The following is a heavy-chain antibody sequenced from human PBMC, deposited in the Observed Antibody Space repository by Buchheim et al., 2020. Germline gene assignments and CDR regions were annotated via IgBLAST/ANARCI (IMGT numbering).Heavy chain of an antibody. CDR1: GFIFSNYG. J-gene: IGHJ6*03. V-gene: IGHV3-30*18. D-gene: IGHD2-2*03. CDR2: ISYDGSNT. Sequence: QVQLVESGGGVVQPGRSLRLSCAGSGFIFSNYGMHWVRQAPGKGLEWVAVISYDGSNTYYADSVKGRFTISRDNSKNTLYLQMNSLRAEDTAVYYCANGYCSTNRCYHLDVWGKGTT. CDR3: ANGYCSTNRCYHLDV.